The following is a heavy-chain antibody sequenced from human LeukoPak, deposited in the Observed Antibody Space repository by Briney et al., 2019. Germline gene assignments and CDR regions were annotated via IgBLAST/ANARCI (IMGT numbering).Heavy chain of an antibody. Sequence: GGSLRLSCAASGFTFSKHGMHWVRQAPGKGLELVSFIFYDGSESHYVDSVTGRFTISRDNSKSTLYFQMDSLRVEDTGVYYCARWTGYNSRYYESWGRGTLVTVSS. CDR1: GFTFSKHG. J-gene: IGHJ5*02. D-gene: IGHD1-26*01. CDR2: IFYDGSES. CDR3: ARWTGYNSRYYES. V-gene: IGHV3-33*01.